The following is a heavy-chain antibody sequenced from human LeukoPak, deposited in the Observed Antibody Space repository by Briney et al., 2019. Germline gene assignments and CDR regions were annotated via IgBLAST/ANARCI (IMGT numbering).Heavy chain of an antibody. V-gene: IGHV3-11*03. CDR1: GFTFSDYY. Sequence: GGSLRLSCAASGFTFSDYYMSWIRQAPGKGLEWVSYISSSSSYTNYADSVKGRFTISRDNAKNSLYLQMNGLRAEDTAVYYCASYVEMATIHDAFDIWGQGTMVTVSS. J-gene: IGHJ3*02. D-gene: IGHD5-24*01. CDR2: ISSSSSYT. CDR3: ASYVEMATIHDAFDI.